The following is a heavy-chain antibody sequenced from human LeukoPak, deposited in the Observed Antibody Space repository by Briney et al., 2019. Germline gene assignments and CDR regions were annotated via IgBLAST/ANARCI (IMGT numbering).Heavy chain of an antibody. CDR3: ARDPTVGGIYFDY. J-gene: IGHJ4*02. Sequence: GGSLRLSCAASGFTFSSYSMNWVRQAPGKGLEWVSSISSSSSYIYYADSGKGRFTISRDNAKNSLYLQMNSLRAEDTAVYYCARDPTVGGIYFDYWGQGTLVTVSS. V-gene: IGHV3-21*01. CDR1: GFTFSSYS. D-gene: IGHD4-23*01. CDR2: ISSSSSYI.